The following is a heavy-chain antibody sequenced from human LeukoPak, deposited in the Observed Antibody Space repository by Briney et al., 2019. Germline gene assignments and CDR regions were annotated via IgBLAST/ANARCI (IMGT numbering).Heavy chain of an antibody. Sequence: SETLSLTCTVSGGSISSGGYSWSWIRQPPGKGLEWIGYIYHSGSTYYNPSLKSRVTISVDRSKNQFSLKLSSVTAADTAVYYCARGDSSYFDYWGQGTLVTVSS. CDR2: IYHSGST. J-gene: IGHJ4*02. CDR1: GGSISSGGYS. V-gene: IGHV4-30-2*01. D-gene: IGHD3-22*01. CDR3: ARGDSSYFDY.